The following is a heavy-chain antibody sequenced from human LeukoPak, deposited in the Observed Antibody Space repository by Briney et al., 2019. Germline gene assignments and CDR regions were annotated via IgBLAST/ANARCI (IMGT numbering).Heavy chain of an antibody. Sequence: SETLSLTCTVSGGSISSYYWSWIRQPPGKGLEWIGYIYYSGSTNYNPSLKSRVTISVDTSKNQFSLKLSPVTAADTAVYYCAREDAAMVTRWGQGTLVTVSS. V-gene: IGHV4-59*01. CDR2: IYYSGST. CDR3: AREDAAMVTR. CDR1: GGSISSYY. J-gene: IGHJ4*02. D-gene: IGHD5-18*01.